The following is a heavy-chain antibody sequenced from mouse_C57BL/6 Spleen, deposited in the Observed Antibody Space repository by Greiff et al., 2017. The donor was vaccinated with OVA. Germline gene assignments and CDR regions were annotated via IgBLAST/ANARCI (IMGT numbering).Heavy chain of an antibody. CDR2: INPSNGGT. Sequence: VQVQQPGTELVKPGASVKLSCKASGYTFTSYWMHWVKQRPGQGLEWIGNINPSNGGTNYNEKFKSKATLTVDKSSSTAYMQLSSLTSEDSAVYYCAREDFYYYPLDYWGQGTTLTVSS. J-gene: IGHJ2*01. CDR1: GYTFTSYW. D-gene: IGHD2-1*01. V-gene: IGHV1-53*01. CDR3: AREDFYYYPLDY.